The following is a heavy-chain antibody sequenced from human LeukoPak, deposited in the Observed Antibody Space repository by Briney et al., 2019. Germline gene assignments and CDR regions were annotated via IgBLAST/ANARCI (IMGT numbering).Heavy chain of an antibody. D-gene: IGHD1-26*01. V-gene: IGHV3-7*01. CDR3: AKASIAGAIGVLVY. CDR2: INQDGSGK. Sequence: GGSLRLSCAASGFTFSSYWMSWVRQAPGKGLEGVANINQDGSGKHYVDSVKGRFTISRDNAKNSLYLQMNSLRAEDTAVYFCAKASIAGAIGVLVYWGQGTLVTVSS. J-gene: IGHJ4*02. CDR1: GFTFSSYW.